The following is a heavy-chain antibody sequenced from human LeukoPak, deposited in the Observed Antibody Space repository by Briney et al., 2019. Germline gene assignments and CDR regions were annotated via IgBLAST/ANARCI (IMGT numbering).Heavy chain of an antibody. Sequence: SGGSLRLSCAASGFTVSTNCMTWVRQAPGKGLEWVSTIYSGGTTYYADSVIGRFTISRHNSRNTLYLQMNSLRAEDTAVYYCARVDTVMAYYFDLWGQGTLVTVSS. J-gene: IGHJ4*02. V-gene: IGHV3-53*04. D-gene: IGHD5-18*01. CDR2: IYSGGTT. CDR3: ARVDTVMAYYFDL. CDR1: GFTVSTNC.